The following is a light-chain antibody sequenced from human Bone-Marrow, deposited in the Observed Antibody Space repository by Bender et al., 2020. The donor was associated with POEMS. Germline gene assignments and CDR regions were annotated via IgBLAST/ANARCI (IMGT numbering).Light chain of an antibody. V-gene: IGLV2-14*03. J-gene: IGLJ1*01. CDR2: DVI. Sequence: QSALTQPASVSGSPGQSITISCAGTRSDIGDYNYVSWYQQHPGKAPKLMIHDVIKRPPGLSARLSGAESCNTPSPPISGPQAAEDAVYYFSPSSATTPLVFGTGTKLPVL. CDR1: RSDIGDYNY. CDR3: SPSSATTPLV.